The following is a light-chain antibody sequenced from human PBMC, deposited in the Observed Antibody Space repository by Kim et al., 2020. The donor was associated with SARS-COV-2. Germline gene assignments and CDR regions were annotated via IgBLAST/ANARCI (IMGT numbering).Light chain of an antibody. CDR2: SAS. CDR1: QGISNS. V-gene: IGKV1-NL1*01. Sequence: DIQMTQSPSSLSPSVGDRVTITCRASQGISNSLAWYQQKPGKAPKLMLYSASRLHGGVPSRFRGSGSGTDYTLTISSLQAEDFATYYCQQYHGTPYTFGQGTKLEI. J-gene: IGKJ2*01. CDR3: QQYHGTPYT.